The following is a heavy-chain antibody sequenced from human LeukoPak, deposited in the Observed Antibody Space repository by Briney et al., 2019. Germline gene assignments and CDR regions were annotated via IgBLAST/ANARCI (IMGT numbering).Heavy chain of an antibody. CDR3: ASGLYCGGDCFRANAFDI. D-gene: IGHD2-21*02. J-gene: IGHJ3*02. Sequence: ASVKVSCKASGGTFSSYAISWVRQAPGQGLEWMGGIIAIFGTANYVQKFQGRVTITADESTSTAYMELSSLRSEDTAVYYCASGLYCGGDCFRANAFDIWGQGTMVTVSS. CDR1: GGTFSSYA. V-gene: IGHV1-69*13. CDR2: IIAIFGTA.